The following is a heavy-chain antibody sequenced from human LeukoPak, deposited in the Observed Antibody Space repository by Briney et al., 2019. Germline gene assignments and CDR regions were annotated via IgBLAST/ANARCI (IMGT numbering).Heavy chain of an antibody. D-gene: IGHD3-16*02. CDR2: MSHRGST. CDR3: ARVRGLGVITPYLDS. Sequence: PSETLSLTCTVSGGSISSDHWGWIRQPPEKGLEWIGCMSHRGSTNYNPSLTSRVTISVDTSKNHFSLKLTSATAADTAVYYCARVRGLGVITPYLDSWGQGTLVTVSS. CDR1: GGSISSDH. V-gene: IGHV4-59*08. J-gene: IGHJ4*02.